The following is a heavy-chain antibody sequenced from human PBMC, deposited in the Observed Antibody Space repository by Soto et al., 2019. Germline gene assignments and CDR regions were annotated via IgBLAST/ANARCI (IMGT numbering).Heavy chain of an antibody. CDR2: IYATGTT. J-gene: IGHJ5*02. V-gene: IGHV4-4*07. D-gene: IGHD4-17*01. CDR3: VRDETKTLRYWFDP. Sequence: PSETLSLTCTVSGASISGFYCSWIRKSPGKGLEWIGRIYATGTTDYNPSLKSRVMMSVDTSKKQFSLKLRSVTAADKAVYYCVRDETKTLRYWFDPSGQG. CDR1: GASISGFY.